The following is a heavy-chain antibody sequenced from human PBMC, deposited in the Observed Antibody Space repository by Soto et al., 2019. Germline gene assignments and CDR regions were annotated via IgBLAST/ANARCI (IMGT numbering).Heavy chain of an antibody. CDR1: GFTFSSYA. J-gene: IGHJ6*02. Sequence: VQLLESGGGLVQPGGSLRLSCAASGFTFSSYAMTWVRQAPGKGLEWVSGISGSGGGTYYADSVKGRFTISRDNSKSTLYLQMSSLRAEDTAVYYCARVSLGATTITDFYYYGMDVWGQGTTVTVSS. V-gene: IGHV3-23*01. D-gene: IGHD1-26*01. CDR2: ISGSGGGT. CDR3: ARVSLGATTITDFYYYGMDV.